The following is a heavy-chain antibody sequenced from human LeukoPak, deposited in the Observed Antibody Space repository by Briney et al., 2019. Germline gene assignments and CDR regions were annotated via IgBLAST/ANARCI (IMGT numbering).Heavy chain of an antibody. D-gene: IGHD3-3*01. CDR3: ARDYDFWSGYFSFDP. J-gene: IGHJ5*02. Sequence: GGSLRLSCAASGFTFSSYSMNWVRQAPGKGLEWVSSISSSSSYIYYADSVKGRFTISRDNAKNSLYLQMNSLRAEDTAVYYCARDYDFWSGYFSFDPWSQGTLVTVSS. V-gene: IGHV3-21*01. CDR1: GFTFSSYS. CDR2: ISSSSSYI.